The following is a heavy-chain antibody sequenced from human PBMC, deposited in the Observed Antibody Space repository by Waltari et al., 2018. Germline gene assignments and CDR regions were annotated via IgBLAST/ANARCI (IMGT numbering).Heavy chain of an antibody. J-gene: IGHJ4*02. Sequence: HVQLQESGSGLVKPSETLSLTCTVSGDFISDDHWLWIRQAPGKGLEWIASLRNTGGTKCTPSLESRVTVSAVTSKKQFSLRLTSVTAADTAVYYCARLPTKYFDSLGWGFFDQWGQGILVTVSS. CDR1: GDFISDDH. V-gene: IGHV4-59*08. CDR3: ARLPTKYFDSLGWGFFDQ. CDR2: LRNTGGT. D-gene: IGHD3-22*01.